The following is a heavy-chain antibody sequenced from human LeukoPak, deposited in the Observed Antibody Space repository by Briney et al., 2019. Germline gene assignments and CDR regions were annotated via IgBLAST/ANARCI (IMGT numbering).Heavy chain of an antibody. D-gene: IGHD5-18*01. CDR2: IKQDGSEK. J-gene: IGHJ6*03. CDR3: ARGRYSYGYNMDV. Sequence: GGSLRLSCAASGFTFSTYAMNWVRQAPGKGLEWVANIKQDGSEKYYVDSVKGRFTISRDNAKNSLYLQMNSLRAEDTAVYYCARGRYSYGYNMDVWGKGTTVTVSS. V-gene: IGHV3-7*01. CDR1: GFTFSTYA.